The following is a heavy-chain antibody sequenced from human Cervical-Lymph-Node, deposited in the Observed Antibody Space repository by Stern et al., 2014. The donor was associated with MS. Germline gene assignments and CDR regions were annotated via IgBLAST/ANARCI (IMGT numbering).Heavy chain of an antibody. CDR1: GGSFSTFA. Sequence: QMQLVQSGAEVKKPGSSVKVSCKASGGSFSTFAITWVRQAPGQGLEWMAGITPLFGTTNFAHKLQGRVTLTADTSTNTVYMELISLRSDDTAVYYCARDPAVLIQGSYYGMDVWGQGTTVIVS. D-gene: IGHD2-21*01. CDR3: ARDPAVLIQGSYYGMDV. J-gene: IGHJ6*02. CDR2: ITPLFGTT. V-gene: IGHV1-69*06.